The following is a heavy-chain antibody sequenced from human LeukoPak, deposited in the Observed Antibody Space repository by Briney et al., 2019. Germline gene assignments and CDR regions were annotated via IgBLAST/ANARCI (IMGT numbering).Heavy chain of an antibody. D-gene: IGHD6-19*01. CDR2: VDPEDGET. CDR3: ATGIAVAGIPYYFDY. CDR1: GYTFTDYY. V-gene: IGHV1-69-2*01. J-gene: IGHJ4*02. Sequence: GATVKISCKVSGYTFTDYYMHWVQQAPGKGLEWMGLVDPEDGETIYAEKFQGRVTITADTSTDTAYMELSSLRSEDTAVYYCATGIAVAGIPYYFDYWGQGALVTVSS.